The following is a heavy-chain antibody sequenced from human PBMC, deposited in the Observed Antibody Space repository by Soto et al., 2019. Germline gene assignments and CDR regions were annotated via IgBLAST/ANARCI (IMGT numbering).Heavy chain of an antibody. Sequence: QVQLVESGGGVVQPGRSLRLSCAASGFTFSTNVLHWVRQAPGKGLEWVAVMSYDGVTEYYADSVQGRFTISRDNSKNTLYLQINSPRPEDTAVYYCARDGGSVAGTDYFDYWGQGTLVTVSS. CDR3: ARDGGSVAGTDYFDY. J-gene: IGHJ4*02. D-gene: IGHD6-19*01. CDR1: GFTFSTNV. V-gene: IGHV3-30-3*01. CDR2: MSYDGVTE.